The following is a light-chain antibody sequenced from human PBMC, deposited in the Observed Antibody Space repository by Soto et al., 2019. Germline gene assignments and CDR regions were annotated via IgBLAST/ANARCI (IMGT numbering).Light chain of an antibody. CDR1: ALPKQY. Sequence: SYELTQPPSVSVSPGQTARITCSGDALPKQYAYWYQQKPGQAPVLVIYKDSERPSGIPERFSGSSSGTTVTLTISGVQAEDEADYYCQSADSSGTHVVFGGGTKLT. V-gene: IGLV3-25*03. CDR3: QSADSSGTHVV. J-gene: IGLJ2*01. CDR2: KDS.